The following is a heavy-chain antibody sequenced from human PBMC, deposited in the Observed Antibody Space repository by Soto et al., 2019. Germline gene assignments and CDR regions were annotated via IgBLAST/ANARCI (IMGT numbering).Heavy chain of an antibody. J-gene: IGHJ4*02. CDR2: IYYSGNT. D-gene: IGHD3-16*01. CDR3: AREGGESSDGLYYFDS. V-gene: IGHV4-30-4*01. CDR1: CGSASSDNY. Sequence: SETLSLTCTVSCGSASSDNYWSWIRQPPGKGLEWIGHIYYSGNTDYNPSLKSRLAISIDTSKNQFSLKLSSVTAANTAVYFCAREGGESSDGLYYFDSWGQGSLVTVSS.